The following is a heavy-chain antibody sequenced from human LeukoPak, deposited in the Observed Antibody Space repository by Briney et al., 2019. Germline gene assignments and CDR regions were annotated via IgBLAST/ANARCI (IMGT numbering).Heavy chain of an antibody. CDR3: ARGGPHYLARLDPFDF. Sequence: SETLSLTCAVYGGSFSGYYWSWIRQPPGKGLEWIGEITHSGSTNYNPPLKSRVTISVDTSKNQFSLRLSSVTAADTAVYYCARGGPHYLARLDPFDFWGQGTLVTVSS. J-gene: IGHJ4*02. V-gene: IGHV4-34*01. CDR1: GGSFSGYY. D-gene: IGHD3-10*01. CDR2: ITHSGST.